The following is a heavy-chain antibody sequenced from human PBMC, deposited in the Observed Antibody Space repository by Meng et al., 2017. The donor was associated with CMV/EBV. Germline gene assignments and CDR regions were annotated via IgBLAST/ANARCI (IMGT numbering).Heavy chain of an antibody. J-gene: IGHJ6*02. CDR2: IYSGGST. CDR3: ARLPEYGGYYDILTGYSRTTYGMDV. CDR1: GFTVSSNY. V-gene: IGHV3-53*01. D-gene: IGHD3-9*01. Sequence: GESLKISCAASGFTVSSNYMSWVRQAPGKGLEWVSVIYSGGSTYYADSVKGRFTISRDNSKKTLYLQMNSLRAEDTAVYYCARLPEYGGYYDILTGYSRTTYGMDVWGQGTTVTVSS.